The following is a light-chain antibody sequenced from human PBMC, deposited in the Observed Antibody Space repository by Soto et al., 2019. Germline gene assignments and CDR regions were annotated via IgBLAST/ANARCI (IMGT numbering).Light chain of an antibody. CDR2: GAS. CDR3: HQFGTSPYT. V-gene: IGKV3-20*01. Sequence: EVVLTQSPGTLSLSPGDRATLSCRASQTSSNTFLVWYQQKPGQSPRLLIYGASRRPSDIPDRFSGSGSGTDFALTISRLEPEDFAVYYCHQFGTSPYTFGQGTKLEIK. CDR1: QTSSNTF. J-gene: IGKJ2*01.